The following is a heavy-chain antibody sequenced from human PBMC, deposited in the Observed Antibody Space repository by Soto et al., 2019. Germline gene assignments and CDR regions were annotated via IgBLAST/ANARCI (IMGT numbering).Heavy chain of an antibody. CDR1: GFTFSNAW. V-gene: IGHV3-15*01. CDR3: TTEPPDIVVVPAAMPVDY. Sequence: EVQLVESGGGLVKPGGSLRLSCAASGFTFSNAWMSWVRQAPGKGLEWVGRIKSKTDGGTTDYAAPVKGRFTISRDDSKNTLYLQMNSLQTEDTALYYCTTEPPDIVVVPAAMPVDYWGQGTLVTVSS. D-gene: IGHD2-2*01. J-gene: IGHJ4*02. CDR2: IKSKTDGGTT.